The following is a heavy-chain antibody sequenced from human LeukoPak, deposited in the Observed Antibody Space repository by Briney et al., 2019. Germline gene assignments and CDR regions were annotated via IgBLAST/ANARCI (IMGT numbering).Heavy chain of an antibody. D-gene: IGHD6-19*01. CDR2: ISYDGSNK. CDR3: AKDRSGWVEAFDI. J-gene: IGHJ3*02. V-gene: IGHV3-30*18. Sequence: GRSLRLSCAASGFTFSSYGMHWVRHAPGKGLEWVAVISYDGSNKYYAESVKGRFTISRDNSKNTLYLQMNSLRAEDTAVFYCAKDRSGWVEAFDIWGQGTMVTVSS. CDR1: GFTFSSYG.